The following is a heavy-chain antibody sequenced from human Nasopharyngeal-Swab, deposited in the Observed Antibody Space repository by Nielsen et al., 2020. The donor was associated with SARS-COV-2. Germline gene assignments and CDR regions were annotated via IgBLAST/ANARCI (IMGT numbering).Heavy chain of an antibody. CDR1: GGTFSSYA. J-gene: IGHJ6*02. Sequence: SVKVSCKASGGTFSSYAISWVRQAPGQGLEWMGGTIPIFGTANYAQKFQGRVTITADKSTSTAYMELSSLRSEDTAVYYCARKVLEGYYYYGMDVWGQGTTVTVSS. CDR2: TIPIFGTA. D-gene: IGHD3-3*01. CDR3: ARKVLEGYYYYGMDV. V-gene: IGHV1-69*06.